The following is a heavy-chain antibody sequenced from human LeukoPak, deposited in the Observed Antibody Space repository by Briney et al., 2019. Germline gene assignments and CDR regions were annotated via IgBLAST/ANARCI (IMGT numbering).Heavy chain of an antibody. D-gene: IGHD3-16*01. CDR1: GFTFTNYA. J-gene: IGHJ4*02. CDR2: ISGSGGRA. Sequence: GGSLRLSCAASGFTFTNYAMSWVRQAPGKGLEWVSDISGSGGRAYYADSVKGRFTISRDNSENTLHLDMYNLRHDDTAIYYCARGIHFRDVWHVREWGQGTLLTVSS. CDR3: ARGIHFRDVWHVRE. V-gene: IGHV3-23*01.